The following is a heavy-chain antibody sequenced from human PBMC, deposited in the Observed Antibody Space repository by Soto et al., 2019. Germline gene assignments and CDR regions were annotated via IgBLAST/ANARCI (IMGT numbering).Heavy chain of an antibody. J-gene: IGHJ4*02. CDR1: GGSFSGYY. D-gene: IGHD1-1*01. Sequence: QVQLQQWGAGLLKPSETPSLTCAVYGGSFSGYYWSWIRQPPGKGLEWIGEINHSGSTNYNPSLKSRVTISVDTSKNQFSLKLSSVTAADTAVYYCARVRWNRYFDYWGQGTLVTVSS. V-gene: IGHV4-34*01. CDR3: ARVRWNRYFDY. CDR2: INHSGST.